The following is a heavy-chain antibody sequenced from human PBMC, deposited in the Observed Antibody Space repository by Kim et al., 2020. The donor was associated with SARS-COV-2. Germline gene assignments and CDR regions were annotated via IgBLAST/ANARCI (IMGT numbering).Heavy chain of an antibody. J-gene: IGHJ4*02. CDR2: ISDTSSAI. CDR3: ATSGGYDWPFDY. D-gene: IGHD5-12*01. CDR1: GFTFSSYE. V-gene: IGHV3-48*03. Sequence: GGSLRLSCVASGFTFSSYEMNWIRQAPGKGLEWVSYISDTSSAIFYADSVKGRFTISRDNAKNSLYLQMNSLRAEDTAVYYCATSGGYDWPFDYWGQGALVTVSS.